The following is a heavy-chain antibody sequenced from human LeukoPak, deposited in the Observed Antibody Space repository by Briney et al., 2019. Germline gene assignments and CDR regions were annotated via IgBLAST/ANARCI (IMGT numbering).Heavy chain of an antibody. V-gene: IGHV4-59*01. CDR3: ARGPYGDGYNTDAQYFQH. CDR1: GGSISRYY. D-gene: IGHD5-24*01. J-gene: IGHJ1*01. Sequence: SETLSLTCTVSGGSISRYYWSWIRQPPGKGLEWIGYIYYSGSTNYNPSLTSRVTISVDTSKIQFSLKLSSVTAADTAVYYCARGPYGDGYNTDAQYFQHWGQGTLVTVSS. CDR2: IYYSGST.